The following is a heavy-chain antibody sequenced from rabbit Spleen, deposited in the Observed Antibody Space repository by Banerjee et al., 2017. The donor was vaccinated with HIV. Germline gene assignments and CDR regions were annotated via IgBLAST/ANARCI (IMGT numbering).Heavy chain of an antibody. CDR1: GFDFSSYG. Sequence: QEQLVESGGGLVQPGGSLKLSCKASGFDFSSYGVSWVRQAPGKGLEWIGYIDPVFGSTVYASWVNGRFTISSHNAQNTLYLQLNSLTAADTATYFCAKNGWYSDWDSYIFKLWGQGTLVTVS. V-gene: IGHV1S47*01. D-gene: IGHD4-1*01. CDR3: AKNGWYSDWDSYIFKL. CDR2: IDPVFGST. J-gene: IGHJ4*01.